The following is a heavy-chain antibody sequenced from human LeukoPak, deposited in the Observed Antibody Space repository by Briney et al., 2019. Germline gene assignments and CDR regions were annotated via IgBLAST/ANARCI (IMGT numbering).Heavy chain of an antibody. D-gene: IGHD2-2*01. CDR1: GLTFSSYG. CDR2: IRYDGSNK. CDR3: AKLTSPKYCSSTSCKFDY. Sequence: GGSLRLSCAASGLTFSSYGMRWVRQAPGKGLEWVAFIRYDGSNKYYADSVKGRFTISRDNSKNTLYLQMNSLRAEDTAVYYCAKLTSPKYCSSTSCKFDYWGQGTLVTVSS. V-gene: IGHV3-30*02. J-gene: IGHJ4*02.